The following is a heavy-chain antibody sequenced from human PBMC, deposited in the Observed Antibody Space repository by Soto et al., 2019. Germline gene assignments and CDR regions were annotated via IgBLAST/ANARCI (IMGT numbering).Heavy chain of an antibody. CDR1: GFTFSSYW. V-gene: IGHV3-74*01. CDR3: AKTANGWFSAFDI. CDR2: VNSVGTST. D-gene: IGHD6-19*01. Sequence: GGSLRLSCTASGFTFSSYWMHWVRQAPGKGLVWVSRVNSVGTSTSYADSVKGRFTISRDNSKNTLYLQMNSLRAEDTAVYYCAKTANGWFSAFDIWGQGTMVTVSS. J-gene: IGHJ3*02.